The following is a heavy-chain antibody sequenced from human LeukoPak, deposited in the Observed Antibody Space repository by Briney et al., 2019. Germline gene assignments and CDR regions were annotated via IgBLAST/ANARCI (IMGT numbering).Heavy chain of an antibody. D-gene: IGHD6-13*01. Sequence: PSETLSLTCTVSGGSISSSSYYWGWIRQPPGTGLEWIGSIYYSGSTYYNPSLKSRVTISVDTSKNQFSLKLSSVTAADTAVYYCASSKQQLATYYFDYWGQGTLVTVSS. J-gene: IGHJ4*02. CDR3: ASSKQQLATYYFDY. CDR1: GGSISSSSYY. V-gene: IGHV4-39*01. CDR2: IYYSGST.